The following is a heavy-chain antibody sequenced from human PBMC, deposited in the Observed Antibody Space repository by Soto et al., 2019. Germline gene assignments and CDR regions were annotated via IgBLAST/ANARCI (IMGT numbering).Heavy chain of an antibody. D-gene: IGHD2-15*01. CDR3: ARVGYCSGGSCYGCYYYYGMDV. J-gene: IGHJ6*02. CDR1: GGSISSGGYY. CDR2: IYYSGSI. Sequence: SETLSLTCTVSGGSISSGGYYWSWIRQHPGRGLEWIGYIYYSGSIYYNPSLKSRVTISVDTSKNQFSLDLSSVTAADTAVYYCARVGYCSGGSCYGCYYYYGMDVWGQGTTVTVSS. V-gene: IGHV4-31*03.